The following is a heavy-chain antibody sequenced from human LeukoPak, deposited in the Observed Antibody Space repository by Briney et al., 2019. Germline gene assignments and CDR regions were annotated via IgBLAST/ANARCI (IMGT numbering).Heavy chain of an antibody. Sequence: SETLSLTCAVYGGSFSGYYWSWIRQPPGKGLEWIGEINHSGSTNYNPSLKSRVTISVDTSKNQFSLKLSSVTAADTAVYYCARGYYYDRLFDHWGQGTLVTVSS. J-gene: IGHJ4*02. CDR3: ARGYYYDRLFDH. V-gene: IGHV4-34*01. CDR2: INHSGST. CDR1: GGSFSGYY. D-gene: IGHD3-22*01.